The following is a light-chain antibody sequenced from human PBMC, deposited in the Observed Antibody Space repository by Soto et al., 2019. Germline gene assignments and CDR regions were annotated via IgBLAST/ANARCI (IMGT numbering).Light chain of an antibody. V-gene: IGKV1-27*01. Sequence: DIQMTQSPSSLSASLGDRVTITCRASQGIGVYLAWFQQKPGNVPKLLIYAASTLQSGVPSRFSGSGSGTDFTLTISSLQPEDVATYYCLMYNRAPLTFGGGTKVEIK. J-gene: IGKJ4*01. CDR3: LMYNRAPLT. CDR1: QGIGVY. CDR2: AAS.